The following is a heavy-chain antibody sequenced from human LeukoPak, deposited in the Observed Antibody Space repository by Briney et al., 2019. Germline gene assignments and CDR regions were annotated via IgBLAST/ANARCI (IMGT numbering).Heavy chain of an antibody. Sequence: SETLSLTCTVSGDSISSGFYYWSWIRQPAGKGLEWIGRIYTSGSTNYNPSLNSRVTMSLDTSKNQISLKLSSVTAADTAVYYCARESIAAAGTNWFDPWGQGTLVTVSS. J-gene: IGHJ5*02. D-gene: IGHD6-13*01. CDR1: GDSISSGFYY. CDR3: ARESIAAAGTNWFDP. V-gene: IGHV4-61*02. CDR2: IYTSGST.